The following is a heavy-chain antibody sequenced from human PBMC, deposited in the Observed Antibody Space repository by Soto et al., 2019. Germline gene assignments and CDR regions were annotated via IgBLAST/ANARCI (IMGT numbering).Heavy chain of an antibody. CDR2: IYYSGST. Sequence: SETLSLTCTVSGGSISSYYWIWIRQPPGKGLEWIGYIYYSGSTNYNPSLKGRVTISVDTSKNQFSLKLSSVTAADTAVYYCARGLDDCSSTNCHWRFDPWGQGTLVTVSS. D-gene: IGHD2-2*01. J-gene: IGHJ5*02. CDR3: ARGLDDCSSTNCHWRFDP. V-gene: IGHV4-59*01. CDR1: GGSISSYY.